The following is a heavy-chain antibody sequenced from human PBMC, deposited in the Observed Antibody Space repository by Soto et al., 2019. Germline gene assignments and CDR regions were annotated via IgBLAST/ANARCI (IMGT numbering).Heavy chain of an antibody. D-gene: IGHD6-6*01. CDR2: IDQDGGEK. Sequence: EVQLVESGGGLVQPGGSLRLSCAASDFTFSRYWMGWVRQAPGKGLEWVANIDQDGGEKYYVDSVKGRFTISRDNGNNSLYLEMNSLRGEDTAVYFCARVVYRSSLGGRFDPWGQGALVTVSS. CDR1: DFTFSRYW. CDR3: ARVVYRSSLGGRFDP. V-gene: IGHV3-7*05. J-gene: IGHJ5*02.